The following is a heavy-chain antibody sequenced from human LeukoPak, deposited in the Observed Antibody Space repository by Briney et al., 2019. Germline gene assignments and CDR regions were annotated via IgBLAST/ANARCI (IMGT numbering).Heavy chain of an antibody. J-gene: IGHJ4*02. CDR2: IYYSGST. Sequence: NPSETLSLTCTVSGGSISSGDYYWSWIRQPPGKGLEWIGYIYYSGSTYYNPSLKSRVTISVDTSKNQFSLKLSSVTAADTAVYYCARFVLEATFDYWGQGTLVTVSS. CDR3: ARFVLEATFDY. D-gene: IGHD1-26*01. V-gene: IGHV4-30-4*01. CDR1: GGSISSGDYY.